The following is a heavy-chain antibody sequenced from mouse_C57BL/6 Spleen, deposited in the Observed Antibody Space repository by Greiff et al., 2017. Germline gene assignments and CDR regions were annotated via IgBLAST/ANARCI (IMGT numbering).Heavy chain of an antibody. D-gene: IGHD1-1*02. CDR3: APMDKYYFDY. Sequence: VQLQQSGPELVKPGASVKISCKASGYAFSSSWMNWVKQRPGKGLEWIGRIYPGDGDTNYNGKFKGKATLTADKSSSTAYMQLSSLTSEDSAVYFCAPMDKYYFDYWGQGTTLTVSS. J-gene: IGHJ2*01. V-gene: IGHV1-82*01. CDR2: IYPGDGDT. CDR1: GYAFSSSW.